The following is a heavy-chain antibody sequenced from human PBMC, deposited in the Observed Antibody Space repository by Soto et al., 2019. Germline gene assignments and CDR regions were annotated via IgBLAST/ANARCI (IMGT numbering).Heavy chain of an antibody. D-gene: IGHD2-15*01. Sequence: EVQLLESGGGLVQPGGSLRLSCAASGFTFSSYAMSWVCQAPGKGLEWVSRISDTGGSTYYADSVKGRFTISRDSSKKILYLQMNSLRADDRAIYYCAKVGELAVGGFDYWGQGTLVTVSS. J-gene: IGHJ4*02. CDR2: ISDTGGST. V-gene: IGHV3-23*01. CDR1: GFTFSSYA. CDR3: AKVGELAVGGFDY.